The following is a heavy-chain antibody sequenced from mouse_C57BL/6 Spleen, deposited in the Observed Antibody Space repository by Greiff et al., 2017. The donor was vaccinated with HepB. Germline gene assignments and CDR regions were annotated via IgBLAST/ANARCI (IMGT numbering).Heavy chain of an antibody. CDR1: GYAFSSSW. D-gene: IGHD2-10*01. J-gene: IGHJ2*01. V-gene: IGHV1-82*01. Sequence: QVQLQQSGPELVKPGASVKISCKASGYAFSSSWMNWVKQRPGKGLEWIGRIYPGDGDTNYNGKFKGKATLTADKSSSTAYMQLSSLTSEDSAVYFCARGPTGDYWGQGTTLTVSS. CDR2: IYPGDGDT. CDR3: ARGPTGDY.